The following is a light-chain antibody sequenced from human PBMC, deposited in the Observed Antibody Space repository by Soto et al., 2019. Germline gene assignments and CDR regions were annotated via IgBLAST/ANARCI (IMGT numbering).Light chain of an antibody. V-gene: IGLV2-14*03. CDR1: SSDIGNHNY. J-gene: IGLJ1*01. Sequence: QSALTQPDSVSGSPGQSVAISCTAASSDIGNHNYVSWYQQRPGKVPKLIIHDVSDRPSGVSDRFSGSKSGNTASLTISGLQAEDEADYYCSSYTSTSTYVFGTGTKVTVL. CDR2: DVS. CDR3: SSYTSTSTYV.